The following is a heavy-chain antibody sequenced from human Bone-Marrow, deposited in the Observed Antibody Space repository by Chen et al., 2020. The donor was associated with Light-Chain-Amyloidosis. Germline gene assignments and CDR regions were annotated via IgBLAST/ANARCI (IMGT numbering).Heavy chain of an antibody. CDR1: GFAFSSYA. V-gene: IGHV3-23*04. CDR3: AKDISYDDILPGYPADAFDI. CDR2: ISGSGGSR. Sequence: EVQLVESGGGLLQRGGSLRLSCAASGFAFSSYAMSWVRQAPGKGLEWVATISGSGGSRKYGDSVKGRLTISRDNSKNALFLQMNSMRAEDTAVYYCAKDISYDDILPGYPADAFDIWGQGTMVTVSS. J-gene: IGHJ3*02. D-gene: IGHD3-9*01.